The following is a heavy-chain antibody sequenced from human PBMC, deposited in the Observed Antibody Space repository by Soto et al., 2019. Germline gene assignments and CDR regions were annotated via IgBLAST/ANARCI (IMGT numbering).Heavy chain of an antibody. Sequence: QVHLVQSGVEVKTPGASVKVSCQASGYTFFTYDISWVRQAPGQGLEWMGWINTYSGDTKYAQKFQGRVTMTTDTSTSTAYLELRSLRSDDTAVYYCARQHGPTTSETWFDPWGQGTLVTVSS. CDR1: GYTFFTYD. V-gene: IGHV1-18*01. CDR2: INTYSGDT. D-gene: IGHD5-12*01. CDR3: ARQHGPTTSETWFDP. J-gene: IGHJ5*02.